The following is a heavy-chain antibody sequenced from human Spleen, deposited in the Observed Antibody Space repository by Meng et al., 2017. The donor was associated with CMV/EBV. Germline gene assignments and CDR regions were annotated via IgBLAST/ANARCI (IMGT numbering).Heavy chain of an antibody. D-gene: IGHD2-2*01. CDR1: GFSFSDHY. V-gene: IGHV3-11*04. CDR2: ISISGKTI. J-gene: IGHJ4*02. CDR3: ARDLCSSTSCYIDY. Sequence: GESLKISCAASGFSFSDHYMTWVRQAPGKGLEWVSYISISGKTIYYAQSGKGRFTISRDNAKNSLFLQMNSLRAEDTAVYYCARDLCSSTSCYIDYWGQGTLVTVSS.